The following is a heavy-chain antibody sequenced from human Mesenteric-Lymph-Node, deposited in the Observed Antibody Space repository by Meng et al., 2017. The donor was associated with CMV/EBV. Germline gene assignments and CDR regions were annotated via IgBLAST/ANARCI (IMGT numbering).Heavy chain of an antibody. V-gene: IGHV3-21*01. CDR2: ISSSSSYI. CDR3: ARDYRLGAAGN. D-gene: IGHD6-25*01. CDR1: GLSFDNFA. Sequence: GGSLRLSCATSGLSFDNFAMGWVRQAPGKGLEWVSSISSSSSYIFYADSVKGRFTISRDNADKLLYLQMNSLRAEDTAVYYCARDYRLGAAGNWGQGTLVTVSS. J-gene: IGHJ4*02.